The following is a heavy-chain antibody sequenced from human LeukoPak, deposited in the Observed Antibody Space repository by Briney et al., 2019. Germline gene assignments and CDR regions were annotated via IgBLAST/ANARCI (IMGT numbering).Heavy chain of an antibody. Sequence: SETLSLTCTVSSGSISTSNYYWGWVRQPPGKALEWIGNIFYSGSTYYSPSLKSRVTISLDTSRNQFSLKLSSVTAADTAVYYCARGGRRTPYYFDYWGQGTLVTVSS. V-gene: IGHV4-39*07. CDR3: ARGGRRTPYYFDY. J-gene: IGHJ4*02. D-gene: IGHD2-2*01. CDR1: SGSISTSNYY. CDR2: IFYSGST.